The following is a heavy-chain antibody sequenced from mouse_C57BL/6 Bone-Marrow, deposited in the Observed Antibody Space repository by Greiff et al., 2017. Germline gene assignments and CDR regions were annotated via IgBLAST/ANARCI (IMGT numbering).Heavy chain of an antibody. CDR1: GYTFNSYW. CDR2: IHPSDSDT. D-gene: IGHD2-1*01. Sequence: VQLQRPGAELVKPGASVKVPCKASGYTFNSYWMHWVKQRPGQGLEWIGRIHPSDSDTNYNQKFKGKATLTVDKSSSTAYMQLNSLTSDDSAIYYCAITPAGNWYFDYWGQGTTLTVSS. J-gene: IGHJ2*01. CDR3: AITPAGNWYFDY. V-gene: IGHV1-74*01.